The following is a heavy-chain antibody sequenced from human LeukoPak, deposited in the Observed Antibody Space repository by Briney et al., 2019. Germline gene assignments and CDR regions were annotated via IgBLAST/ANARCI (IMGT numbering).Heavy chain of an antibody. J-gene: IGHJ5*02. CDR3: AIVVSATGGSGHVGFDP. D-gene: IGHD6-25*01. V-gene: IGHV4-4*07. CDR2: ISTSGSA. CDR1: GDSISVNY. Sequence: SETLSLTCTVSGDSISVNYWSWIRQPAGKGLEWIGRISTSGSADYNPSLKSRVTMSVDTSKNQFSLQLNSVTAADTAVYYCAIVVSATGGSGHVGFDPWGQGTLVTVSS.